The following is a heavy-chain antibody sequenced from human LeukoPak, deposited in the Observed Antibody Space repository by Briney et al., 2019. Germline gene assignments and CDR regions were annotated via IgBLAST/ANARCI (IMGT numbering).Heavy chain of an antibody. CDR2: ISGSGGST. CDR1: GFTFSSYS. CDR3: AKDPHNSYGYFRPPGRTRDY. J-gene: IGHJ4*02. Sequence: GGSLRLSCAASGFTFSSYSMNWVRQAPGKGLEWVSAISGSGGSTYYADSVKGRFTISRDNSKNTLYLQMNSLRAEDTAVYYCAKDPHNSYGYFRPPGRTRDYWGQGTLVTVSS. D-gene: IGHD5-18*01. V-gene: IGHV3-23*01.